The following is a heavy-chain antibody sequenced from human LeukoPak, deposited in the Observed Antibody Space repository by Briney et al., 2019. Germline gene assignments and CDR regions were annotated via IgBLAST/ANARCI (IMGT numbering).Heavy chain of an antibody. CDR1: GGSVSSSSYY. CDR2: IYYSGST. J-gene: IGHJ4*02. D-gene: IGHD6-19*01. CDR3: ARHEGTSGWPFDY. Sequence: SETLSLTCTVSGGSVSSSSYYWGWIRQPPGKGLEWIGNIYYSGSTDCNPSLKSRVTISVDTSKNQFSLMLTSVTAADTPVYYCARHEGTSGWPFDYWGQGTLVTVSS. V-gene: IGHV4-39*01.